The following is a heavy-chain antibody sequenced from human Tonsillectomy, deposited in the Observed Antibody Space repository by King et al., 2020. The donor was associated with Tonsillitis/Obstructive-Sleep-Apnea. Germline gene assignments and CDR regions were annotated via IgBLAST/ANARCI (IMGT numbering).Heavy chain of an antibody. Sequence: VQLVESGGGLVQPGGSLRLSCAASGFTFSSYWIHWVRQAPGKGLVWVSRINSDGSSATYADSVKGRFTISRDNAKNTLYLQMNSLRAEDTAVYYCARSRYGDFYFDYWGQGTLVTVSS. D-gene: IGHD4-17*01. CDR1: GFTFSSYW. V-gene: IGHV3-74*01. CDR2: INSDGSSA. J-gene: IGHJ4*02. CDR3: ARSRYGDFYFDY.